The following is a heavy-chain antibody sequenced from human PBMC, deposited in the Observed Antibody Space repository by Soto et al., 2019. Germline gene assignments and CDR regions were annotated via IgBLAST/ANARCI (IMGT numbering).Heavy chain of an antibody. D-gene: IGHD2-2*01. CDR3: AGGDCISTSCLYYYYGMDV. CDR2: LNAGNDNT. J-gene: IGHJ6*02. CDR1: GYTFTTYV. Sequence: GASVKVSCKASGYTFTTYVMHWVRQAPGQRLEWMGWLNAGNDNTEYSQKLQGRVNITRDTSASTVYMELSSLSSEDTAVYYCAGGDCISTSCLYYYYGMDVWGQGTTVTVSS. V-gene: IGHV1-3*01.